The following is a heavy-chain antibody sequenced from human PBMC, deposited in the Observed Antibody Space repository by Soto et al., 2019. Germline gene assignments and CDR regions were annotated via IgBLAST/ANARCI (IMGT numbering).Heavy chain of an antibody. D-gene: IGHD2-2*01. CDR1: GFTFSNYA. V-gene: IGHV3-30-3*01. J-gene: IGHJ6*02. CDR3: ARDMSDSVVVIAARFYYYAMDV. CDR2: ISYDGTNK. Sequence: GGSLRLSCAASGFTFSNYAMYWVRQAPGKGLEWVAVISYDGTNKFYGDSVRGRFTISRDSSKNTMYLQMSSLRVDDTAVYYCARDMSDSVVVIAARFYYYAMDVWGQGTTVTVS.